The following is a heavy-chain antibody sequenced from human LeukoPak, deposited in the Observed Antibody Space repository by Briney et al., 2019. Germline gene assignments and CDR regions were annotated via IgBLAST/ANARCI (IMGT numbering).Heavy chain of an antibody. CDR3: TGNYYGSGSYADFDY. CDR1: GFTFSGSA. V-gene: IGHV3-73*01. J-gene: IGHJ4*02. Sequence: HSGGSLRLSCAASGFTFSGSALHWLRQASGKGREWVGRIRSTANGYATAYAASVKRRFTISRDDSKNTAYLQMASLKTEGTAVYYCTGNYYGSGSYADFDYWGQGTLVTVS. D-gene: IGHD3-10*01. CDR2: IRSTANGYAT.